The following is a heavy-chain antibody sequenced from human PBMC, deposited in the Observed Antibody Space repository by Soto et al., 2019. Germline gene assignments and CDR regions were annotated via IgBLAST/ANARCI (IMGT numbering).Heavy chain of an antibody. CDR3: VRHRVGSYYYFDY. CDR1: GGTFSKYA. Sequence: GASVKVSCKAPGGTFSKYAITWVRQAPGQGLEWVGGIAPIVDMADSAQKFQGRVTIIADKSTSTVYMELRNLKASDTAMYYCVRHRVGSYYYFDYWGQGTLVTVSS. CDR2: IAPIVDMA. V-gene: IGHV1-69*10. D-gene: IGHD1-26*01. J-gene: IGHJ4*02.